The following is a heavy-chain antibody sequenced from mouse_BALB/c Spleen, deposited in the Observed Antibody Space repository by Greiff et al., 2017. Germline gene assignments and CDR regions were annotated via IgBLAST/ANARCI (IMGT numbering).Heavy chain of an antibody. V-gene: IGHV5-9-4*01. D-gene: IGHD1-2*01. CDR3: ARDHYYGSWFAY. Sequence: EVKLMESGGGLVKPGGSLKLSCAASGFTFSSYAMSWVRQSPEKRLEWVAEISSGGSYTYYPDTVTGRFTISRDNAKNTLYLEMSSLRSEDTAMYYCARDHYYGSWFAYWGQGTLVTVSA. CDR1: GFTFSSYA. CDR2: ISSGGSYT. J-gene: IGHJ3*01.